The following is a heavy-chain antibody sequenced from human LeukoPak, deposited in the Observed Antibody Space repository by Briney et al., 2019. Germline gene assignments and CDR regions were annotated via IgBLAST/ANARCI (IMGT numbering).Heavy chain of an antibody. CDR2: ISSSSSYI. CDR1: GFTFSSYS. V-gene: IGHV3-21*01. D-gene: IGHD6-19*01. J-gene: IGHJ4*02. Sequence: GGSLRLSCAASGFTFSSYSMNWVRPAPGKGLEWVSSISSSSSYIYYADSVKGRFTISRDNAKNSLYLQMNSLRAEDTAVYYCARCSSGWLIFDYWGQGTLVTVSS. CDR3: ARCSSGWLIFDY.